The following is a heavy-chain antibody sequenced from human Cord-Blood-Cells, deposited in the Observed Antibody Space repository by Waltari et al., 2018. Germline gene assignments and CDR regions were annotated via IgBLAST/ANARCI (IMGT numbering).Heavy chain of an antibody. Sequence: QVQLQQWGAGLLKPSETLSLTCAVYGGSFSGYYWSWIRQPPGKGLEWIGEINHSGSTNYNPSLKGRVTISVDTSKNQFSLKLSSVTAADTAVYYCARAPSIVGATGGFDYWGQGTLVTVSS. CDR2: INHSGST. V-gene: IGHV4-34*01. J-gene: IGHJ4*02. D-gene: IGHD1-26*01. CDR3: ARAPSIVGATGGFDY. CDR1: GGSFSGYY.